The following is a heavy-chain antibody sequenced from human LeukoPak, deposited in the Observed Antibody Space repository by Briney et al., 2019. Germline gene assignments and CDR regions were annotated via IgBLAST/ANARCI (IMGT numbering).Heavy chain of an antibody. Sequence: NSSETLSLTCTVSGGSISTYYWSWLRQPPGKGLEWIGYIYYSGSTNYNPSLKSRVTISVDTSKNQFSLKLGSVTAADTAVYYCAREEALGSGSFDYWGQGTLVTVSS. V-gene: IGHV4-59*01. J-gene: IGHJ4*02. CDR2: IYYSGST. CDR3: AREEALGSGSFDY. D-gene: IGHD1-26*01. CDR1: GGSISTYY.